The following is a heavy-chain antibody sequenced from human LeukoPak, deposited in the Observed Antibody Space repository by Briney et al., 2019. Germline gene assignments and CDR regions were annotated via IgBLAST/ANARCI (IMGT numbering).Heavy chain of an antibody. J-gene: IGHJ4*02. CDR1: GYSISSGYY. D-gene: IGHD3-22*01. Sequence: SETLSLTCTVSGYSISSGYYWGWIRQPPGKGLEWTGSVDHSGSTYYNPSLKSRITIPLDTSKNQFSLKLSSVTAADTAVYYCVRIVVVILMGRIDYWGQGTLVTVSS. CDR2: VDHSGST. V-gene: IGHV4-38-2*02. CDR3: VRIVVVILMGRIDY.